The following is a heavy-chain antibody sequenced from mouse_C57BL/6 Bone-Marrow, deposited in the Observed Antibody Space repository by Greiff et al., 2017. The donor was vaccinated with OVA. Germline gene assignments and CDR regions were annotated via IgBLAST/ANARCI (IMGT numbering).Heavy chain of an antibody. Sequence: QVTLKESGPGILQPSQTLSLTCSFSGFSLSTFGMGVGWIRQPSGKGLEWLAHIWWDDDKYYNPALKSRLTISKDTSKNQVFLKIANVDTADTATYYCARMVYYYGSSYDRSYFDYWGQGTTLTVSS. CDR2: IWWDDDK. CDR1: GFSLSTFGMG. J-gene: IGHJ2*01. D-gene: IGHD1-1*01. CDR3: ARMVYYYGSSYDRSYFDY. V-gene: IGHV8-8*01.